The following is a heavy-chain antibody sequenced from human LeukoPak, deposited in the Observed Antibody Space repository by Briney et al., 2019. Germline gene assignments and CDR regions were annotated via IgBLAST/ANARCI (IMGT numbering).Heavy chain of an antibody. V-gene: IGHV1-69*04. CDR2: IIPILGIA. Sequence: SVKVSCKASGGTFSSYAISWVRQAPGQGLEWMGRIIPILGIANYAQKFQGRVTITADKSTSTAYMELSSLRSEDTAVYYCAKEFGYGDYGPYYFDYWGQGTLVTVSS. CDR3: AKEFGYGDYGPYYFDY. D-gene: IGHD4-17*01. CDR1: GGTFSSYA. J-gene: IGHJ4*02.